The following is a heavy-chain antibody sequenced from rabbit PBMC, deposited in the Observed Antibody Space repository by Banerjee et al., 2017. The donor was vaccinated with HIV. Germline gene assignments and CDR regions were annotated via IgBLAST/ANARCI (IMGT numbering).Heavy chain of an antibody. CDR1: GFSFSSICD. CDR3: AGGSTRLDL. V-gene: IGHV1S45*01. Sequence: QEQLEESGGDLVKPEGSLTLTCTASGFSFSSICDMCWVRQAPGKGLEWIGIIYAGGDNTDYASWVNGRFTISGDNAQNTVFLQMTSLTAADTATYFCAGGSTRLDLWGPGTLVTVS. J-gene: IGHJ3*01. CDR2: IYAGGDNT.